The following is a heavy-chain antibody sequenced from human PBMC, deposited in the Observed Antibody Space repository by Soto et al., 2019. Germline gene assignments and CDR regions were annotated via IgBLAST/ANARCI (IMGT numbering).Heavy chain of an antibody. D-gene: IGHD3-16*01. CDR2: IKQDGSEK. J-gene: IGHJ6*04. CDR1: GFTFSNYA. CDR3: ARGNDYIQDV. Sequence: PGGSLRLSCAASGFTFSNYAMSWVRQAPGKGLEWVANIKQDGSEKHYVDSVKGRFTISRDNAKKSLYLQMNSLRAEDTAVYYCARGNDYIQDVWGKGTTVTVSS. V-gene: IGHV3-7*01.